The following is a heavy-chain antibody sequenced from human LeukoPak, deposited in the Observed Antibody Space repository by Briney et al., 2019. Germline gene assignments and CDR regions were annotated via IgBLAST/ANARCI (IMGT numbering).Heavy chain of an antibody. J-gene: IGHJ1*01. CDR1: GFTFSSYG. V-gene: IGHV3-30*03. D-gene: IGHD6-13*01. CDR3: ALRQLATKYFQH. Sequence: PGRSLRLSCAASGFTFSSYGMHWVRQAAGKGLEWVAVISYDGSNKYYADSVKGRFTISRDNYKNTLYLQMNSLRAEDTAVYYCALRQLATKYFQHWGQGTLVTVSP. CDR2: ISYDGSNK.